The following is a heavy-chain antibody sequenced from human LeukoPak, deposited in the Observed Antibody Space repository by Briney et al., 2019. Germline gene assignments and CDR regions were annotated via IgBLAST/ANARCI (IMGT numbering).Heavy chain of an antibody. CDR2: IYYSGST. D-gene: IGHD3-9*01. J-gene: IGHJ3*02. CDR3: ARHTSGHDFDWLLYWFAFDI. Sequence: SETLSLTCTVSGGSISSYYWSRIRQPPGKGLEWIGYIYYSGSTNYNPSLKSRVTISVDTSKNQFSLRLSSVTAADTAVYYCARHTSGHDFDWLLYWFAFDIWGQGTMVTVSS. CDR1: GGSISSYY. V-gene: IGHV4-59*08.